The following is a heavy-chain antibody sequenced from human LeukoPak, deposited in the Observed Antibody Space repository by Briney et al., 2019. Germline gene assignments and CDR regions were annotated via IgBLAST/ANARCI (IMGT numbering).Heavy chain of an antibody. CDR3: ARGESTYFDY. CDR1: GYTFINYY. V-gene: IGHV1-46*01. J-gene: IGHJ4*02. Sequence: ASVKVSCKASGYTFINYYMHWVRQAPGQGLEWMGIINPSGGGTSYAQKFQGRVTMTRDTSTSTVYMEVSSLRSEDTAVYYCARGESTYFDYWGQGTLVTVSS. CDR2: INPSGGGT.